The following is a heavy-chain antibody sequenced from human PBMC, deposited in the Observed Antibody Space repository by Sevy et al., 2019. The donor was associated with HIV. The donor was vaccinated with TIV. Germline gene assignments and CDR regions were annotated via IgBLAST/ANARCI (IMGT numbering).Heavy chain of an antibody. J-gene: IGHJ6*02. CDR3: ARAETTVTRGYYYYYGMDV. Sequence: ASVKVSCKASGYTFTSYGISWVRQAPGQGLEWMGWISAYNGNTNYAQKLQGRVTMTTDTSTRTAYMELRSLRSDDTAVYYCARAETTVTRGYYYYYGMDVWGQGTTVTVSS. D-gene: IGHD4-17*01. CDR1: GYTFTSYG. CDR2: ISAYNGNT. V-gene: IGHV1-18*01.